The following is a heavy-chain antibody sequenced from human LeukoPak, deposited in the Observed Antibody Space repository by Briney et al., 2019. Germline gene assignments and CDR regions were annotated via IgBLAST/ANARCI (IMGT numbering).Heavy chain of an antibody. V-gene: IGHV1-69*04. CDR1: GGTFSSYA. Sequence: ASVKVSCKASGGTFSSYAISWVRQAPGQGLEWMGRIIPILGIANYAQKFQGRVTITADKSTSTAYMELSSLRSEDTAVYYCASITGIAAADIYFDYWGQGTLATVSS. J-gene: IGHJ4*02. CDR2: IIPILGIA. CDR3: ASITGIAAADIYFDY. D-gene: IGHD6-13*01.